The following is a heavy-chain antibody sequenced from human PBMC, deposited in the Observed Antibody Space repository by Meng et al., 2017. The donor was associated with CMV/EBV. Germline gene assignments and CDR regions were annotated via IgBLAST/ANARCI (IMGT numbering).Heavy chain of an antibody. CDR2: IKSKTDGGTT. CDR3: TTEGEFSGYGLDYYGMDV. CDR1: GFTFSNAW. Sequence: GESLKISCAASGFTFSNAWMSWVRQAPGKGLEWVGRIKSKTDGGTTDYAAPVKGRFTISRDDSKNTLYLQMNSLKTEDTAVYYCTTEGEFSGYGLDYYGMDVWDQGTTVTVSS. V-gene: IGHV3-15*01. D-gene: IGHD5-18*01. J-gene: IGHJ6*02.